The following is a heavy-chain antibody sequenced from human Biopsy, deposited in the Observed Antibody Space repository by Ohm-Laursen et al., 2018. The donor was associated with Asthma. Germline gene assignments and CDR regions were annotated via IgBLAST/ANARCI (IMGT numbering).Heavy chain of an antibody. CDR2: ISYSGST. CDR1: GGSISSFY. V-gene: IGHV4-59*01. Sequence: TLSLTCSVYGGSISSFYWSRIRQPPGKGLEWIGYISYSGSTNYNPSLKSRVTISVDTSKNQFSLKLSSVTAADTAVYYCARDFVDSAMDYFDYWGQGTLVTVSS. D-gene: IGHD5-18*01. CDR3: ARDFVDSAMDYFDY. J-gene: IGHJ4*02.